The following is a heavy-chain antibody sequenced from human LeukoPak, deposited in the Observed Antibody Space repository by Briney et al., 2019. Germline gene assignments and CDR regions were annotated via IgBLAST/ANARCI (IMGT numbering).Heavy chain of an antibody. V-gene: IGHV4-59*12. CDR2: IDYSGST. CDR3: ARVPPTYDSSGFYLDY. D-gene: IGHD3-22*01. J-gene: IGHJ4*02. CDR1: GASISSYY. Sequence: SETLSLTCTVSGASISSYYWSWIRQPPGKGLEWIGYIDYSGSTNYTPSLKSRVTISVDTSKNQFSPKLSSVTAADTAVYYCARVPPTYDSSGFYLDYWGQGTLVTVSS.